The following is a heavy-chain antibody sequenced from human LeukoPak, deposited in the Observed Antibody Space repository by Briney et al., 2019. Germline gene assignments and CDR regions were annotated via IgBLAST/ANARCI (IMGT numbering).Heavy chain of an antibody. J-gene: IGHJ4*02. D-gene: IGHD3-22*01. CDR3: ARAITMIVVVPDY. CDR2: INPSGGST. CDR1: GYTFSGYY. Sequence: HGASVKVSCKASGYTFSGYYMHWVRQAPGQGLEWMGIINPSGGSTSYAQKFQGRVTMTRDTSTSTVYMELSSLRSEDTAVYYCARAITMIVVVPDYWGQGTLVTVSS. V-gene: IGHV1-46*01.